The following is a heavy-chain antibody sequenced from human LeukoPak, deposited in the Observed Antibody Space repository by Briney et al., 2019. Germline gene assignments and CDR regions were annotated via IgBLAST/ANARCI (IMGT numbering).Heavy chain of an antibody. CDR3: AKGAGGFSYYNWFDP. J-gene: IGHJ5*02. CDR2: IYYSGTT. D-gene: IGHD5-18*01. CDR1: GGSISSSPYY. Sequence: SETLSLTCTVSGGSISSSPYYWGWIRQPPGKGLEWIGSIYYSGTTHYNPSLESRVTRSVDTSKNQFSLKLASVTAADTAIYYCAKGAGGFSYYNWFDPWGQGTLVTVSS. V-gene: IGHV4-39*07.